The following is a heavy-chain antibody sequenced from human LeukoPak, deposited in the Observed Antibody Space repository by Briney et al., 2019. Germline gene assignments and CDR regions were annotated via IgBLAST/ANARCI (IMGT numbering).Heavy chain of an antibody. V-gene: IGHV3-48*03. D-gene: IGHD3-22*01. Sequence: PGGSLRLSCAASGFTFSSYEMNWVRQAPGKGMKWVSSISSSGYTIYYIDSVKGRFTISRDNAKSSLYLQMNSLRAEDTAVYYCARFRHYYDSSGYYSFDYWGQGTLVTVSS. CDR1: GFTFSSYE. CDR2: ISSSGYTI. J-gene: IGHJ4*02. CDR3: ARFRHYYDSSGYYSFDY.